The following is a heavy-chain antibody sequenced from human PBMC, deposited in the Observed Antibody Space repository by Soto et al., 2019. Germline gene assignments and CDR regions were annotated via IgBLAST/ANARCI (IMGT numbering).Heavy chain of an antibody. J-gene: IGHJ4*02. CDR2: IYYSGST. D-gene: IGHD5-18*01. Sequence: QVQLQESGPGLVKPSQTLSLTCTVSGGSISSGGYYWSWIRQHPGKGLEWIGYIYYSGSTYYNPSIKSRVTISVDTSKNQFSLKLSSVTAADTAVYYCARETDTAMVYFFDYWGQGTLVTVSS. CDR1: GGSISSGGYY. CDR3: ARETDTAMVYFFDY. V-gene: IGHV4-31*03.